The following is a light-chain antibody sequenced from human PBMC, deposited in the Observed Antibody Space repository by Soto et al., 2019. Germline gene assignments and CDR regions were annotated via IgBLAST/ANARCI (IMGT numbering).Light chain of an antibody. Sequence: DIQMTQSPSSLSASIEDRVTITCQASQNITNNLSWYQQKPGKDPNLLIYHASKLAKGVTSRFSGSGSGTDFSFIITSLQREDLATYYCQQYYGLPPLSFGQGTRLEIK. CDR3: QQYYGLPPLS. V-gene: IGKV1-33*01. J-gene: IGKJ5*01. CDR1: QNITNN. CDR2: HAS.